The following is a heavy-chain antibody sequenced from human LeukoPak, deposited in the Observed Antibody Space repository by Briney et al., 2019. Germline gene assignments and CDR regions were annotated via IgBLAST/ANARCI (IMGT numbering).Heavy chain of an antibody. V-gene: IGHV3-64*01. Sequence: GGSLRLSCAASGFTFSSYSMHWVRQAPGKGLEFVSATSSNGSSTYYANSVKGRFTISRDISKNTLYLQMGSLRAEDMAVYYCARVDYGSGCDSWGQGTLVTVSS. CDR2: TSSNGSST. D-gene: IGHD6-19*01. CDR1: GFTFSSYS. CDR3: ARVDYGSGCDS. J-gene: IGHJ4*02.